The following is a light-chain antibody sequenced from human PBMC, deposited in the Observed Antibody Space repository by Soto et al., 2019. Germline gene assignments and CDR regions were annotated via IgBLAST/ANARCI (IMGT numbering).Light chain of an antibody. J-gene: IGKJ1*01. CDR3: QQYNSYSSST. CDR2: DAS. Sequence: DIQMTQSPSTLSASVGDRVTITCRASQSISSWLAWYQQKPGKAPKLLIYDASSLKSGVPSRFSGSGSGTEFTLTISSLQPDDFATYYCQQYNSYSSSTFGQGTKVEIK. CDR1: QSISSW. V-gene: IGKV1-5*01.